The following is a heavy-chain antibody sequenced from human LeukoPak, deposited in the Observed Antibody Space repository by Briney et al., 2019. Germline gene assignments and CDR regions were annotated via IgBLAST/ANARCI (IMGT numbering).Heavy chain of an antibody. D-gene: IGHD5-12*01. Sequence: GGSLRLSCAASGFTFSSYSMNWVRQAPGKGLEWDSSISSSSSYIYYADSVKGRFTISRDNAKNSLYLQMNSLRAEDTAVYYCARDSRGMWLRLIRYYYYYYMDVWGKGTTVTVSS. CDR2: ISSSSSYI. V-gene: IGHV3-21*01. J-gene: IGHJ6*03. CDR3: ARDSRGMWLRLIRYYYYYYMDV. CDR1: GFTFSSYS.